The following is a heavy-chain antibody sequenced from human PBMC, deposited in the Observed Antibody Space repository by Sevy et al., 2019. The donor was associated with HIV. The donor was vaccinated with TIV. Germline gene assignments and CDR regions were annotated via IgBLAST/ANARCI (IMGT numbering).Heavy chain of an antibody. V-gene: IGHV1-58*01. CDR2: IVVGSGNT. CDR1: GFTFTSSA. Sequence: ASVKVSCKASGFTFTSSAVQWVRQARGQRLEWIGWIVVGSGNTNYAQKFQERVTITRVMSTSTAYMELSSLRSEDTAVYYCAADPVAGRNWGDYYYYGMDVWGQGTTVTVSS. J-gene: IGHJ6*02. D-gene: IGHD6-19*01. CDR3: AADPVAGRNWGDYYYYGMDV.